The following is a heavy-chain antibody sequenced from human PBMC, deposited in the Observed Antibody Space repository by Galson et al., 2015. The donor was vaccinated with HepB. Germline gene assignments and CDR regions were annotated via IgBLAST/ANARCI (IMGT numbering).Heavy chain of an antibody. J-gene: IGHJ4*02. CDR1: GFIIGTYW. Sequence: SLRLSCAASGFIIGTYWMHWVRQAPGKGLVWVSRINSDGSSTSYADSVKGRFTISRDNAKNTLYLQMNNLRAEDTAVYYCARGAYSFDYWGQGILVTVSS. CDR2: INSDGSST. CDR3: ARGAYSFDY. V-gene: IGHV3-74*01. D-gene: IGHD2-21*01.